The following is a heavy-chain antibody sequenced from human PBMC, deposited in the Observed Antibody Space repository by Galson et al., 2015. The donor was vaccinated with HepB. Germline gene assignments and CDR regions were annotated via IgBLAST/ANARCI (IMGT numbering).Heavy chain of an antibody. CDR2: IRSKANSYAT. D-gene: IGHD6-13*01. V-gene: IGHV3-73*01. Sequence: SLRLSCAASGFTFSGSAMHWVRQASGKGLEWVGRIRSKANSYATAYAASVKGRFTISRDDSKNTAYLQMNSLKTEDTAVYYCTRQGSSWIPYYYYGMDVWGQGTTVTVSS. J-gene: IGHJ6*02. CDR3: TRQGSSWIPYYYYGMDV. CDR1: GFTFSGSA.